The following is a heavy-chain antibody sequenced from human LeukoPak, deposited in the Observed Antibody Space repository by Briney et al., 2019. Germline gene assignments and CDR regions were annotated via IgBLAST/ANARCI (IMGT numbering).Heavy chain of an antibody. V-gene: IGHV4-34*01. J-gene: IGHJ4*02. D-gene: IGHD3-16*02. CDR3: ARRAYYVWGSYRSGKDYYFDY. CDR2: INHSGST. CDR1: GGSFSGYY. Sequence: PSETLSLTCAVYGGSFSGYYWSWIRQPPGKGLEWIGEINHSGSTNYNPSLKSRVTISVDTSKNQFSLKLSSVTAADTAVYYCARRAYYVWGSYRSGKDYYFDYWGQGTLVTVSS.